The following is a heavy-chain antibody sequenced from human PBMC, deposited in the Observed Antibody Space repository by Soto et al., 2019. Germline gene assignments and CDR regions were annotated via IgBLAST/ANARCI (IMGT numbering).Heavy chain of an antibody. Sequence: GGSLRLSCAASGFTFSSYSMNWVRQAPGKGLEWVSSISSSSYIYDADSVKGRFTISRDNAKNSLYLRMNSLRAEDTAVYYCARERPKGGYSCYDAFDIWGQGTMVTVSS. CDR1: GFTFSSYS. J-gene: IGHJ3*02. V-gene: IGHV3-21*01. CDR3: ARERPKGGYSCYDAFDI. D-gene: IGHD5-12*01. CDR2: ISSSSYI.